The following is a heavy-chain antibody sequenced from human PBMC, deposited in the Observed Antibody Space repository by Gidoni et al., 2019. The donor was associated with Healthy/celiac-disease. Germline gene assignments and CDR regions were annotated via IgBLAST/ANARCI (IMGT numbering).Heavy chain of an antibody. D-gene: IGHD6-13*01. CDR1: GGSFSGYY. CDR3: ASTPLRYSSSWYFDY. Sequence: QLQLQQWGAGLLKPSETLSLTCAVYGGSFSGYYWSWIRQPPGKGLEWIGEINHSGSTNYNPSLKSRVTISVDTSKNQFSLKLSSVTAADTAVYYCASTPLRYSSSWYFDYWGQGTLVTVSS. J-gene: IGHJ4*02. CDR2: INHSGST. V-gene: IGHV4-34*01.